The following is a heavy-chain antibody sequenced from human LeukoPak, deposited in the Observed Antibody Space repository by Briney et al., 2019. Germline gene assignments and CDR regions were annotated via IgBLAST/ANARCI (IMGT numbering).Heavy chain of an antibody. J-gene: IGHJ4*02. CDR2: ISGSGGST. CDR3: AKGGMMATTSH. D-gene: IGHD5-24*01. Sequence: GGSLRLSCAASGFTFSTYAMSWVRQAPGKGLEWVSVISGSGGSTHYADSVKGRFTISRDNSKNTLYLQMNSLRAEDTAIYYCAKGGMMATTSHWGQGTLVTVSS. V-gene: IGHV3-23*01. CDR1: GFTFSTYA.